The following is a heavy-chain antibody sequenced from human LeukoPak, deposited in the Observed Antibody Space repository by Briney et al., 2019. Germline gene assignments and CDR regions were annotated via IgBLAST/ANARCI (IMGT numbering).Heavy chain of an antibody. CDR3: ARDTYDSSGYYSHRGYYGMDV. CDR1: GGSFSGYY. Sequence: SETLSLTCAVYGGSFSGYYWSWIRQPPGKGLEWIGEINHSGSTNYNPSLKSRVTISVDMSKNQFSLKLSSVTAADTAVYYCARDTYDSSGYYSHRGYYGMDVWGQGTTVTVSS. D-gene: IGHD3-22*01. V-gene: IGHV4-34*01. CDR2: INHSGST. J-gene: IGHJ6*02.